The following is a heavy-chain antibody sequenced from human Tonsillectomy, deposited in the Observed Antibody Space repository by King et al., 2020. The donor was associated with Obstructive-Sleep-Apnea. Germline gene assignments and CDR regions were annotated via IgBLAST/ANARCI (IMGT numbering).Heavy chain of an antibody. J-gene: IGHJ4*02. CDR3: ARTTEYSSGWAFDY. D-gene: IGHD6-19*01. CDR1: GFSLSSSGMC. V-gene: IGHV2-70*11. CDR2: IDWDDDK. Sequence: TLKESGPALVKPTQTLTLTCTFSGFSLSSSGMCVSWIRQPPGKALEWLARIDWDDDKYYSTSLKTRLTISKDTSKNQVVLTMTNMDPGDTATYYCARTTEYSSGWAFDYWGQGTLVTVSS.